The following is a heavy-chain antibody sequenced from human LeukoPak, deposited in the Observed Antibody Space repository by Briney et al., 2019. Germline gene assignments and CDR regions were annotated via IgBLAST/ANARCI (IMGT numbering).Heavy chain of an antibody. V-gene: IGHV4-4*02. CDR3: ARVRSGSNDY. CDR1: GGSISSSNW. D-gene: IGHD1-26*01. J-gene: IGHJ4*02. CDR2: IYHSGST. Sequence: SETLSLTCAVSGGSISSSNWWSWVRQPPGKGLEWIGEIYHSGSTNYNPSLKGRVTISVDKPKNQFSLKLTSVTAADTAVYYCARVRSGSNDYWGQGTLVTVSS.